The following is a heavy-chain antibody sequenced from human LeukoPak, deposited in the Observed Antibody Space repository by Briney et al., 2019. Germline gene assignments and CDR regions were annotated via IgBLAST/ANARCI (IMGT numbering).Heavy chain of an antibody. D-gene: IGHD3-9*01. Sequence: SGPTLVKPTQTLTLTCTFSGFSLSTRGVGVGWIRQPPGKALEWLALIYWDDDKRNSPSLKSRLTITKDTSKNQVVLTMTNMDPVDTATYYCAHSREYYDILTGYYGSNWFDPWGQGTLVTVSS. V-gene: IGHV2-5*02. CDR3: AHSREYYDILTGYYGSNWFDP. CDR2: IYWDDDK. CDR1: GFSLSTRGVG. J-gene: IGHJ5*02.